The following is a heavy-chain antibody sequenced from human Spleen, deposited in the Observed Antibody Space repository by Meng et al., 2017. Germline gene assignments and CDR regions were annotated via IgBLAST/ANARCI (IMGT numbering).Heavy chain of an antibody. V-gene: IGHV3-15*01. CDR3: TTGVTTVLDY. CDR1: TFTFSKYW. CDR2: IKSKTDGGTT. J-gene: IGHJ4*02. Sequence: GESLKISCAASTFTFSKYWMSWVRQAPGKGLEWVGRIKSKTDGGTTDYAAPVKGRFTISRDDSKNTLYLQMNSLKTEDTAVYYCTTGVTTVLDYWGQGTLVTVSS. D-gene: IGHD4-17*01.